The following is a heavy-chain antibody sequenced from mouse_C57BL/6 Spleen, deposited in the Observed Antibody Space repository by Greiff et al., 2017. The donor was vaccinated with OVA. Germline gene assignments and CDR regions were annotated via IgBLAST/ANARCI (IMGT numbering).Heavy chain of an antibody. CDR3: ARVTKEVDWDFDV. D-gene: IGHD1-1*01. CDR2: IYPGSGST. V-gene: IGHV1-55*01. J-gene: IGHJ1*03. CDR1: GYTFTSYW. Sequence: QVHVQQPGAELVKPGASVKMSCKASGYTFTSYWITWVKPRPGQGLEWIGDIYPGSGSTNYNEKFKSKATLTVDTSSSTAYMQLSSLTSEDSAVYYCARVTKEVDWDFDVWGTGTTVTVSS.